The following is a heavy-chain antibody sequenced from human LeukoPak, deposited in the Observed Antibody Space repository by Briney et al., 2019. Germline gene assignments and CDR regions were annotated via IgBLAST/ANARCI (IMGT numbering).Heavy chain of an antibody. V-gene: IGHV3-74*01. CDR2: INTDGSST. CDR3: AKAEGYDILTGLDY. J-gene: IGHJ4*02. Sequence: GGSLRLSCAASGFTFSSYWMQWVRQAPGKGLVWVSRINTDGSSTTYADSVKGRFTISRDNAKNTLYLQMNSLRTEDTAVYYCAKAEGYDILTGLDYWGQGTLVTASS. D-gene: IGHD3-9*01. CDR1: GFTFSSYW.